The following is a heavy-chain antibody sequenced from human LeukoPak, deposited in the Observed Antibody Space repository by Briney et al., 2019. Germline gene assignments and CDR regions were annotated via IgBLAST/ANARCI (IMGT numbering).Heavy chain of an antibody. CDR2: ISSIGDSI. CDR1: GFTFSSYA. D-gene: IGHD2-2*01. J-gene: IGHJ4*02. V-gene: IGHV3-23*01. Sequence: QPGGSLRLSCAASGFTFSSYAMNWVRQAPGKGLEWVSTISSIGDSIYYADSVKGRFTISRDNSKNTLHLQMNSLRAEDTAVYYCARGGARYCSSTICLYSFGSWGERGLLTVSS. CDR3: ARGGARYCSSTICLYSFGS.